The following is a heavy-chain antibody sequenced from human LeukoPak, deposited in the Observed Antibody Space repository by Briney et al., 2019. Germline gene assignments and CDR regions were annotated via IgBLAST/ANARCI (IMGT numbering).Heavy chain of an antibody. CDR2: IIGSGSTI. J-gene: IGHJ6*02. V-gene: IGHV3-11*01. D-gene: IGHD6-13*01. Sequence: GGSLRLSCAASGFTFSDYYMTWIRQAPGKGLEWVSYIIGSGSTIYYADSVKGRFTISRDNAKNLLYLQMNSLRAEDTAVYYCARAGRAAAGTLAAPDYYYYNGMDVWGQGTTVTVSS. CDR1: GFTFSDYY. CDR3: ARAGRAAAGTLAAPDYYYYNGMDV.